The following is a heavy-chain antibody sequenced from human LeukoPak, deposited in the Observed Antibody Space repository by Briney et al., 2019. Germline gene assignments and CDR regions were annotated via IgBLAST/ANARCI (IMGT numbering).Heavy chain of an antibody. J-gene: IGHJ2*01. CDR2: ISGYNGNT. CDR1: GYTFISYG. CDR3: ARDTPAAVAGTGWYFDL. D-gene: IGHD6-19*01. Sequence: ASVKVSCKASGYTFISYGISWVRQAPGQGLEWMGWISGYNGNTNYAQKLQGRVTMTTDTSTSTAYMELRSLRSDDTAVYYCARDTPAAVAGTGWYFDLWGRGTLVTVSS. V-gene: IGHV1-18*01.